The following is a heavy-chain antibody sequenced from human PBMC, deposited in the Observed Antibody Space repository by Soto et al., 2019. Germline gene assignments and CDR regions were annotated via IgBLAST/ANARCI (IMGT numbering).Heavy chain of an antibody. CDR3: ARHVYDFSGWFDP. V-gene: IGHV4-39*01. CDR2: IYYSGST. D-gene: IGHD3-3*01. J-gene: IGHJ5*02. Sequence: PSETLSLTCTVSGGSISSSSYYWGWIRQPPGKGLEWIGSIYYSGSTYYNPSLKSRVTISVDTSKNQFSLKLSSVTAADTAVYYCARHVYDFSGWFDPWGQGTLVTVSS. CDR1: GGSISSSSYY.